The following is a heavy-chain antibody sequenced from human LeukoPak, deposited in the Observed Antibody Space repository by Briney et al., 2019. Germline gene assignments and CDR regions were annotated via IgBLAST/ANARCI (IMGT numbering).Heavy chain of an antibody. V-gene: IGHV3-48*04. CDR2: ISSSSSTI. CDR1: GFTFSSYC. Sequence: GGSLGLSCTAPGFTFSSYCLSCFIRLPGRGWQGCPYISSSSSTIYYADSVKGRFTISRDNAKNSLYLQMNSLRAEDTAVYYCAREVRGYGGNSFDYWGQGTLVTVSS. J-gene: IGHJ4*02. D-gene: IGHD4-23*01. CDR3: AREVRGYGGNSFDY.